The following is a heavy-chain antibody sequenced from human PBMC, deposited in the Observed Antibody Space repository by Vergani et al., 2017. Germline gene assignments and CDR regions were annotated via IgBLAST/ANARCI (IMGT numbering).Heavy chain of an antibody. V-gene: IGHV3-15*01. Sequence: EVQPVESGGGLVKPGGSLRLSCTTSGFTFSSAWMSWVRQAPGQGLQVVARVITKTVGETTDYAAPVKGRFTISRDDSKNTLYLQMNSLKTEDTAVYYCTTQTKWELRYYIDSWGQGTLVTVSS. CDR2: VITKTVGETT. CDR1: GFTFSSAW. J-gene: IGHJ4*02. D-gene: IGHD3-9*01. CDR3: TTQTKWELRYYIDS.